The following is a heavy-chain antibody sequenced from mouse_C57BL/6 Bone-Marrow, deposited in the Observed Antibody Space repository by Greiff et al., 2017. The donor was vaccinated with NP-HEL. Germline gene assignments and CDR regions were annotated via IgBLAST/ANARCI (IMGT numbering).Heavy chain of an antibody. CDR2: IYPGSGST. CDR3: AREDGSSYDLDY. V-gene: IGHV1-55*01. J-gene: IGHJ2*01. CDR1: GYTFTSYC. Sequence: QVQLQQPGAELVKPGASVKMSCKASGYTFTSYCITWVKQRPGQGLEWIGDIYPGSGSTNYNEKFKSKATLTVDTSSSTAYLQLSSLTSEDSAGYYGAREDGSSYDLDYWGQGTTLTVSS. D-gene: IGHD1-1*01.